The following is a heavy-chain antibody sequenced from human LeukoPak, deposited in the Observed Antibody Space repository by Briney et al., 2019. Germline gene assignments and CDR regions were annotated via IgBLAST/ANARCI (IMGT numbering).Heavy chain of an antibody. V-gene: IGHV3-48*01. CDR1: GFTFSTYS. CDR2: ISSSSSTI. Sequence: GGSLRLSCAASGFTFSTYSMHWVRQPPGKGLEWVSYISSSSSTIYYADSVKGRFTISRDNAKNSLYLQMNSLRAEDTAVYYCARLPPITSGWGQGTLVTVSS. CDR3: ARLPPITSG. D-gene: IGHD2-2*01. J-gene: IGHJ4*02.